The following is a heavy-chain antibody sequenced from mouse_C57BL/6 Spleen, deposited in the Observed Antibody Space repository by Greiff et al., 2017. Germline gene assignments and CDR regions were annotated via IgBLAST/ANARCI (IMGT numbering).Heavy chain of an antibody. Sequence: EVKLMESGGDLVKPGGSLNLSCAASGFTFSSYGMSWVRQTPDKRLEWVATISSGGSYTYYPDSVKGRFTISRDNAKNNLYLQMSSLKSESTAMYYCARHSGLWDYFDYWGQGTTLTGSS. V-gene: IGHV5-6*01. J-gene: IGHJ2*01. CDR3: ARHSGLWDYFDY. CDR2: ISSGGSYT. CDR1: GFTFSSYG.